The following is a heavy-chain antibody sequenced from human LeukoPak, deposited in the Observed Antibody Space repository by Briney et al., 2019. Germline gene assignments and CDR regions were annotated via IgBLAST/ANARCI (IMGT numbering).Heavy chain of an antibody. V-gene: IGHV4-38-2*01. J-gene: IGHJ5*02. D-gene: IGHD3-22*01. CDR1: GYSISGGYY. Sequence: SETLSLTCAVSGYSISGGYYWGWIRQPPGKGLEWIGSIYHSGSTYYNPSLKSRVTISVDTSKNQFSLKLSSVTAADTAVYYCARAPGPYYYDSSGYSPYNWFDPWGQGTLVTVSS. CDR3: ARAPGPYYYDSSGYSPYNWFDP. CDR2: IYHSGST.